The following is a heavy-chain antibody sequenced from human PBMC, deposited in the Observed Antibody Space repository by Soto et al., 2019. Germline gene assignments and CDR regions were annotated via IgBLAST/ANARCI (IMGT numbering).Heavy chain of an antibody. CDR3: AIARLGGNPFYGMDV. V-gene: IGHV3-30*03. Sequence: QVQLVESGGGVVQPGRSLRLSCAASGFTFSSYGMHWVRQAPGKGLEWVAVISYDGSNKYYADSVKGRFTISRDNSKNTLYVQMNNLRAEDTAVYYCAIARLGGNPFYGMDVWGQGTTVTVFS. D-gene: IGHD2-15*01. J-gene: IGHJ6*02. CDR2: ISYDGSNK. CDR1: GFTFSSYG.